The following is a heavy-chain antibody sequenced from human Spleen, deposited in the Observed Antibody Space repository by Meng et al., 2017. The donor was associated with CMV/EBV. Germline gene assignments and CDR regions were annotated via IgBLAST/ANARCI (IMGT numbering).Heavy chain of an antibody. J-gene: IGHJ6*02. CDR2: ISSSSSYI. D-gene: IGHD3-3*01. CDR3: ARGITIFGVVISYYGMDV. V-gene: IGHV3-21*01. CDR1: GFTFSSYS. Sequence: GESLKISCAASGFTFSSYSMNWVRQAPGKGLEWVSSISSSSSYIYYADSVKGRFTISRDNAKNSLYLQMNSLRAEDTAVYYCARGITIFGVVISYYGMDVWGQGTTVTVSS.